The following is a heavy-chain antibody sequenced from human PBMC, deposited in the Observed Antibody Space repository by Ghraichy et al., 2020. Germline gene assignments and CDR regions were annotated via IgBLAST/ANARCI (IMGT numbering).Heavy chain of an antibody. CDR2: IYYSGST. V-gene: IGHV4-31*03. J-gene: IGHJ4*02. Sequence: SETLSLTCTVSGGSISSGGYYWSWIRQHPGKGLEWIGYIYYSGSTYYNPSLKSRVIISVDTSKNQFSLKLSSVTAADTAVYYCARGVKRGWGAGASVCDYWGQGTLVTVSS. CDR1: GGSISSGGYY. CDR3: ARGVKRGWGAGASVCDY. D-gene: IGHD1-26*01.